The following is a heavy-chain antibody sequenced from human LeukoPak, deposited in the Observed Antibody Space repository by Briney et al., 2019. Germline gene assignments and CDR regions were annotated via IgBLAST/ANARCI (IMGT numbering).Heavy chain of an antibody. D-gene: IGHD3-22*01. CDR3: ARDAPYYYDSSGPRFFDY. CDR1: GGTFSSYT. CDR2: IIPILGIA. Sequence: ASVKVSCKASGGTFSSYTISWVRQAPGQGLEWMGRIIPILGIANYAQKFQGRVTITADKSTSTAYMELSSLRSEDTAVYYCARDAPYYYDSSGPRFFDYWGQGTLVTVSS. V-gene: IGHV1-69*04. J-gene: IGHJ4*02.